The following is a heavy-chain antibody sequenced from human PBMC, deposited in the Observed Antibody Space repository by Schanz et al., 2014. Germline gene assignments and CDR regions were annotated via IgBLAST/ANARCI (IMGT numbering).Heavy chain of an antibody. J-gene: IGHJ4*02. D-gene: IGHD3-3*01. Sequence: QLQESGPGLVKPSETLSLTCTVSGGSISTSSRYWGWIRQSPGKGLEWLGSLYYTGKTHYNPSPKSQVTISLDPSKNRSSLNLPSVTAADTAVYYCVRHGNYEFWHGPTPQFENWGQGTLVTVS. V-gene: IGHV4-39*01. CDR1: GGSISTSSRY. CDR3: VRHGNYEFWHGPTPQFEN. CDR2: LYYTGKT.